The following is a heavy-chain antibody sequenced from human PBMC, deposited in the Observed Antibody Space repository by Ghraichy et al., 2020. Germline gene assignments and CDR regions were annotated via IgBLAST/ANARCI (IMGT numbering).Heavy chain of an antibody. J-gene: IGHJ4*02. CDR1: GGSISSGGYY. D-gene: IGHD5-24*01. Sequence: SQTLSITCTVSGGSISSGGYYWSWIRQHPGKGLEWIGYIYYSGSTYYNPSLKSRVTISVDTSKNQFSLKLSSVTAADTAVYYCARSVEMATNPIDYWGQGTLVTVSS. V-gene: IGHV4-31*03. CDR2: IYYSGST. CDR3: ARSVEMATNPIDY.